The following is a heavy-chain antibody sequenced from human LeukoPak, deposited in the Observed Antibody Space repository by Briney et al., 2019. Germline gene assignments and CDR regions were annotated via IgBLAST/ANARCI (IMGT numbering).Heavy chain of an antibody. V-gene: IGHV4-39*01. D-gene: IGHD5-18*01. J-gene: IGHJ4*02. CDR1: GVSIRRANYY. Sequence: SETLSLTCTVSGVSIRRANYYWGWIRQPPEKGLEWIGCIHYTGTTYYNPSLRGRFTISVDTSKNQFSLKVTSVTAADMALYFCASGYGTNDYWGQGALVTVSS. CDR3: ASGYGTNDY. CDR2: IHYTGTT.